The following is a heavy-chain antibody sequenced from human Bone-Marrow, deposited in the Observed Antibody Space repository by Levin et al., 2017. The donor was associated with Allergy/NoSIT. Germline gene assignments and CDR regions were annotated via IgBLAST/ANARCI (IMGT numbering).Heavy chain of an antibody. CDR3: ASGGIYYGSAFEY. J-gene: IGHJ4*02. Sequence: AGESLKISCAASGFRFDDYGMSWVRQVPGKGLEWVSGINWKGENAGYADSVKGRFTISRDNAKKFLYLQMSSLRAEDTAFYYCASGGIYYGSAFEYWGQGTLVTVSS. D-gene: IGHD3-10*01. CDR2: INWKGENA. CDR1: GFRFDDYG. V-gene: IGHV3-20*04.